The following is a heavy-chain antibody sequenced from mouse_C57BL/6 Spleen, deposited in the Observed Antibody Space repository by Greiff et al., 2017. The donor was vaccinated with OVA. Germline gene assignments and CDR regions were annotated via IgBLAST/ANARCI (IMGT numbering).Heavy chain of an antibody. J-gene: IGHJ3*01. CDR1: GYTFTSYW. Sequence: VQLQQPGAELVMPGASVKLSCKASGYTFTSYWMHWVKQRPGQGLEWIGEIDPSDSYTNYNQKFKGKSTLTVDKSSSTAYMQLSSLTSEDSAVYYCARSITEIAYWGQGTLVTVSA. CDR2: IDPSDSYT. V-gene: IGHV1-69*01. CDR3: ARSITEIAY. D-gene: IGHD1-1*01.